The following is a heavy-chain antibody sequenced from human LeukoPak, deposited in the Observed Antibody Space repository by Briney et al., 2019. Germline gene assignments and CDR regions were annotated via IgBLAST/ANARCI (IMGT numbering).Heavy chain of an antibody. V-gene: IGHV3-30*02. Sequence: PGGSLRLSCAASGFAFSSYGMHWVRQAPGKGLEWVAFIRYDGSNKYYADSVKGRFTISRDNSKNTLYLQMNSLRAEDTAVYYCAKDGGGMVRGVTIDYWGQGTLVTVSS. CDR1: GFAFSSYG. CDR3: AKDGGGMVRGVTIDY. D-gene: IGHD3-10*01. J-gene: IGHJ4*02. CDR2: IRYDGSNK.